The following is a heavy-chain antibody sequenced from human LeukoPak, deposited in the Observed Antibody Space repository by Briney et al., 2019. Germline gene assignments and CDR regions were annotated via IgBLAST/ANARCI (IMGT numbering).Heavy chain of an antibody. CDR3: ATAAGPTSYYYYGMDV. CDR2: INPSGGST. D-gene: IGHD6-13*01. Sequence: ASVKVSCQASGYTFTSYYMHWVRQAPGQGLEWMGIINPSGGSTNYAQKFLGRVTVTRDTSISTAYMELSRLRSDDTAVYYCATAAGPTSYYYYGMDVWGQGTTVTVSS. V-gene: IGHV1-46*01. J-gene: IGHJ6*02. CDR1: GYTFTSYY.